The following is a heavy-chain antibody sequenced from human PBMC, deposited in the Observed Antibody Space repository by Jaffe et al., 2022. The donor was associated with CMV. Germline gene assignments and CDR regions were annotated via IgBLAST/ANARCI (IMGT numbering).Heavy chain of an antibody. J-gene: IGHJ4*02. CDR1: GFTFKDYA. Sequence: EIQLLESGGDVVQPGGSLRLSCAASGFTFKDYAMSWIRQAPGKGLEWVAGLSGSGARIHYADSVKGRFTISRDNSKHEVYLEMNSLRAEDTAVYYCGKERGMIVVKDYAHYWGQGTLVIVSS. CDR3: GKERGMIVVKDYAHY. V-gene: IGHV3-23*01. CDR2: LSGSGARI. D-gene: IGHD3-22*01.